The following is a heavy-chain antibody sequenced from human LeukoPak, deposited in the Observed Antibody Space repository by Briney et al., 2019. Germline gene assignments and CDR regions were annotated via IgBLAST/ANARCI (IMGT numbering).Heavy chain of an antibody. V-gene: IGHV4-38-2*01. D-gene: IGHD3-10*02. Sequence: SETLTLTCAVSGYSFSSNYYWGWLRQPPGEGLEWIGSIYHSGGTYYNPSLKSRVTISVDTSKNQFSLHLSSVTAADTAVYYCARVGCSNSYCYVRGMDYWGQGTLVTVSS. CDR3: ARVGCSNSYCYVRGMDY. CDR1: GYSFSSNYY. J-gene: IGHJ4*02. CDR2: IYHSGGT.